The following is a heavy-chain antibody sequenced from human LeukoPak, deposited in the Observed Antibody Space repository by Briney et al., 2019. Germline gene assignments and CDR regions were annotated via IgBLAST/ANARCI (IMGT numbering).Heavy chain of an antibody. J-gene: IGHJ4*02. V-gene: IGHV4-59*01. CDR3: ARGRRDMATINLFDF. Sequence: PSETLSRTCTVSGGSITGYYWSWIRQPPGKGLQWIGYISNSGSTTYNPSLKSRVTISVDASKNQFSLRLTSVIAADTAVYYCARGRRDMATINLFDFWGQGTLLTLSS. CDR2: ISNSGST. CDR1: GGSITGYY. D-gene: IGHD5-24*01.